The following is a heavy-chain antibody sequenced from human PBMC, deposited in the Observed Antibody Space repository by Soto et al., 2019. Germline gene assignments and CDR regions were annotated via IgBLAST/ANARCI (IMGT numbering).Heavy chain of an antibody. D-gene: IGHD1-1*01. CDR1: GFTFRNYG. V-gene: IGHV3-48*01. Sequence: GGSLRLSCAASGFTFRNYGMNWVRQAPGKGLEWVSYIGFVSSTKYYADSVKGRFTISRDNAKNSLYLQMNSLRAEDTAVYYCAREAIDGYNCAECGPRKSFDYWGQGTPVTVSS. CDR3: AREAIDGYNCAECGPRKSFDY. CDR2: IGFVSSTK. J-gene: IGHJ4*02.